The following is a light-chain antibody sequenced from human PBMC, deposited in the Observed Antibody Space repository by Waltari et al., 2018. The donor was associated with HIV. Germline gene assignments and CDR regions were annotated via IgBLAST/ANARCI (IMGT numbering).Light chain of an antibody. Sequence: QSALTQPTSASGSPGQSVTISCTGTSSDIGGYNYVSWYQQHPGKAPKLIMTEVTSRPSGGPDRFSGSKPRKAASLTVSGLQAEDEAHYYCSSYAPTNNFYVLFGGGTALTVL. J-gene: IGLJ2*01. CDR1: SSDIGGYNY. CDR2: EVT. V-gene: IGLV2-8*01. CDR3: SSYAPTNNFYVL.